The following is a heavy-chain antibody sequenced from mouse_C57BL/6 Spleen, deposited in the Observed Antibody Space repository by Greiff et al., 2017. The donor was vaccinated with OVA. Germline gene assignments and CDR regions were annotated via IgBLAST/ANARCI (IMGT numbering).Heavy chain of an antibody. CDR3: ARGNSYFDY. CDR2: IHPNSGST. Sequence: QVQLQHPFSSLVPPSAPVKLPCKASGYTFTSYWMHWVKQRPGQGLEWIGMIHPNSGSTNYNEKFKSKATLTVDKSSSTAYMQLSSLTSEDSAVYYCARGNSYFDYWGQGTTLTVSS. J-gene: IGHJ2*01. V-gene: IGHV1-64*01. CDR1: GYTFTSYW.